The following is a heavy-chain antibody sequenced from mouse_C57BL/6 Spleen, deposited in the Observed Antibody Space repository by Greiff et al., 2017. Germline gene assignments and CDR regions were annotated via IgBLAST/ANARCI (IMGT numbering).Heavy chain of an antibody. CDR1: GYTFTGYW. D-gene: IGHD2-3*01. CDR3: ARRRIYDGYYYYAMDY. V-gene: IGHV1-9*01. J-gene: IGHJ4*01. CDR2: ILPGSGST. Sequence: VQLVESGAELMKPGASVKLSCKATGYTFTGYWIEWVKPRPGHGLEWIGEILPGSGSTNYNEKFKGKATFTADTSSNTAYMQLSSLTTEDSAIYYCARRRIYDGYYYYAMDYWGQGTSVTVSS.